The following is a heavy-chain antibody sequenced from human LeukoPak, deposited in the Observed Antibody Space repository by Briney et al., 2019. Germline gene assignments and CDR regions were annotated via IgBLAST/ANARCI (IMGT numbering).Heavy chain of an antibody. V-gene: IGHV3-33*08. CDR1: GFTFSSYG. CDR2: IRYDGSNK. CDR3: ARNLMAVAPWSDY. J-gene: IGHJ4*02. Sequence: GGSLRLSCAASGFTFSSYGMHWVRQAPGKGLEWVAFIRYDGSNKYYADSVKGRFTISRDNAKNSLYLQMNSLRAEDTAVYYCARNLMAVAPWSDYWGQGTLVTVSS. D-gene: IGHD6-19*01.